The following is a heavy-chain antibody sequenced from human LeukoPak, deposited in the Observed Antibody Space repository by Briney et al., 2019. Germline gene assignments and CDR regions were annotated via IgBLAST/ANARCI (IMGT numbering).Heavy chain of an antibody. V-gene: IGHV4-34*01. J-gene: IGHJ6*02. CDR1: CASFSGYY. CDR3: ARGAHDYGDYGPNYYYYYGMDV. Sequence: SQTLSLTCAVDCASFSGYYSSWVRQPPGKGLEWLGVINHSGGTNYNPSLKSRVTISVDTSKNQFSLKLSSVTAADTAVYYCARGAHDYGDYGPNYYYYYGMDVWGQGTTVTVSS. D-gene: IGHD4-17*01. CDR2: INHSGGT.